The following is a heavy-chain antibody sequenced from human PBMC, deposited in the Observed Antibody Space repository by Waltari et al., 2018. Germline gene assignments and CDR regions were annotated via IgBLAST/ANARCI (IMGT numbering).Heavy chain of an antibody. CDR2: IRNKANSYAT. CDR1: GFTFRGLT. V-gene: IGHV3-73*02. Sequence: EVQLVEYGGGLVKPGGALELSWAALGFTFRGLTMDSARQASGKGLEWVGRIRNKANSYATGYAVSVKGRFTISRDDSKNTAYLEMNSLKTEDTAVYYCSTMGETSGYWGQGTLVTVSS. CDR3: STMGETSGY. D-gene: IGHD3-16*01. J-gene: IGHJ4*02.